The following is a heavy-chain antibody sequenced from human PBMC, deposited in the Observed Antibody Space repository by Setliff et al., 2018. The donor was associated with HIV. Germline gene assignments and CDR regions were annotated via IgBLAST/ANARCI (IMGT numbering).Heavy chain of an antibody. CDR2: IYTSGST. CDR1: GGSISSGSYF. CDR3: ARRERYYDILTGRVSDGVEI. Sequence: PSETLSLTCTVSGGSISSGSYFWSWIRQPAGKGLEWIGHIYTSGSTNYNPSLKSRVTTSVDTSKNHFSLRLSAVTAADKAVYYCARRERYYDILTGRVSDGVEIWGQGTRVTVS. V-gene: IGHV4-61*09. J-gene: IGHJ3*02. D-gene: IGHD3-9*01.